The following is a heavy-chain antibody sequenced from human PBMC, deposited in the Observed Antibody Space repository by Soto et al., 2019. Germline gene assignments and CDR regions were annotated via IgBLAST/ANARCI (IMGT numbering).Heavy chain of an antibody. V-gene: IGHV4-30-4*01. CDR3: ARSEYYYGSGKEDNWFHP. Sequence: QVQLQESGPGLVKPSQTLSLTCTVSGGSISSGDYYWSWIRQPPGKGLEWIGYIYYSGSTYYNPSLNSRVPSSGDTSKTHFSLKRSSVAAADTAVYYCARSEYYYGSGKEDNWFHPWGQGTLVTVSS. CDR1: GGSISSGDYY. D-gene: IGHD3-10*01. J-gene: IGHJ5*02. CDR2: IYYSGST.